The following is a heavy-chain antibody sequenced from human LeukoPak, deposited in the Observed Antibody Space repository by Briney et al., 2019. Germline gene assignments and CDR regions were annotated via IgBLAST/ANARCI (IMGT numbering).Heavy chain of an antibody. D-gene: IGHD6-13*01. CDR3: RAAADLNDY. J-gene: IGHJ4*02. CDR1: GFTFSGSA. Sequence: GGSLRLSCAGSGFTFSGSAMHWVRQASGKGLEWLGRIRSKADSYTTAYAASVKGRFIVSRADSKNTAYLQMNSLKTEDTAVYYCRAAADLNDYWGQGTLVTVSS. CDR2: IRSKADSYTT. V-gene: IGHV3-73*01.